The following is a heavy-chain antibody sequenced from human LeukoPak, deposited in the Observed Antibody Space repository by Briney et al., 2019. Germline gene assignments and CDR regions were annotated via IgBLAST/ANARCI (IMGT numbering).Heavy chain of an antibody. J-gene: IGHJ5*02. CDR3: VRSDWFDN. CDR2: VNSDGRIT. V-gene: IGHV3-74*03. CDR1: GFIFSNYG. Sequence: GGSLRLSCAASGFIFSNYGMHWVRQAPGKGLVWVSRVNSDGRITKYADSVKGRFTISRDNAKNTLYLQTNSLRAEDTAMYYCVRSDWFDNWGQGTLVTVSS.